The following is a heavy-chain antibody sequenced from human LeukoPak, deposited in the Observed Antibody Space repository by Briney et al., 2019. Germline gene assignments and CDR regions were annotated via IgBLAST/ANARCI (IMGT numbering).Heavy chain of an antibody. J-gene: IGHJ6*03. CDR3: ARALSYCSSTSCSLYYYYYYMDA. V-gene: IGHV3-48*01. D-gene: IGHD2-2*01. CDR1: GFTFSSYW. CDR2: ISSGSTTI. Sequence: GGSLRLSCTASGFTFSSYWMSWVRQAPGKGLEWVSYISSGSTTISQADSVKGRFTISRDNAKNSLYLQMNSLRAEDTAVYYCARALSYCSSTSCSLYYYYYYMDAWGKGTTVTVSS.